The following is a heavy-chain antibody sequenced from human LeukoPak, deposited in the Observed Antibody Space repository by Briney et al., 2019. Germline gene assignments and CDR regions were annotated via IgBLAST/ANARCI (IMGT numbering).Heavy chain of an antibody. CDR3: AKVEWGVVPAGIRTHLDY. V-gene: IGHV3-30*02. D-gene: IGHD2-2*02. CDR2: IRYGGSNK. Sequence: PGGSLRLSCAASGFTFSSYGMFWVRQAPGKGLEWVAFIRYGGSNKYYADSVKGRFTISRDNSKNTLYLQMNSLRAEDTAVYYCAKVEWGVVPAGIRTHLDYWGQGTLVTVSS. J-gene: IGHJ4*02. CDR1: GFTFSSYG.